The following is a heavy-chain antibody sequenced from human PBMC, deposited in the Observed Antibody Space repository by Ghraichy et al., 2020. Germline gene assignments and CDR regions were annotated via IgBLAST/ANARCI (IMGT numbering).Heavy chain of an antibody. V-gene: IGHV3-21*01. J-gene: IGHJ5*02. CDR1: GFTFSSYS. CDR3: ARESTASDAPFWFDP. D-gene: IGHD5/OR15-5a*01. Sequence: GSLRLSCAASGFTFSSYSMNWVRQAPGKGLEWVSSISSSSSYIYYADSVKGRFTISRDNAKNSLYLQMNSLRAEDTAVYYCARESTASDAPFWFDPWGQGTLVTVSS. CDR2: ISSSSSYI.